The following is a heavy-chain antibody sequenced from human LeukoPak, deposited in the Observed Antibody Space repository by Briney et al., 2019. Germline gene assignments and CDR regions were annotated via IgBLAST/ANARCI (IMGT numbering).Heavy chain of an antibody. D-gene: IGHD2-15*01. CDR3: ARGRGLGDIVVVVADPYWYFDL. V-gene: IGHV1-8*01. CDR1: GYTFTSYD. CDR2: MNPNSGNT. Sequence: ASVKVSCKASGYTFTSYDINWVRQATGQGLEWMGWMNPNSGNTGYAQKFQGRVTMTRNTSISTAYMELSSLRSEDTAVYYCARGRGLGDIVVVVADPYWYFDLWGRGTLVTASS. J-gene: IGHJ2*01.